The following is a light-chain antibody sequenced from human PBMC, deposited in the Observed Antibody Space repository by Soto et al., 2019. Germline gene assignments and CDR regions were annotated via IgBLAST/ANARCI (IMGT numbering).Light chain of an antibody. J-gene: IGKJ5*01. Sequence: EIVLTQSPGTLSLSPGERATLSCRASQSVSSSYLAWYQQKPGQAPRLLIYGASSRATGIPDRFSGSGSWTDVTLTISRLEPEDFAVYYCQQYGSSPRTFGQGTRLEIK. V-gene: IGKV3-20*01. CDR2: GAS. CDR3: QQYGSSPRT. CDR1: QSVSSSY.